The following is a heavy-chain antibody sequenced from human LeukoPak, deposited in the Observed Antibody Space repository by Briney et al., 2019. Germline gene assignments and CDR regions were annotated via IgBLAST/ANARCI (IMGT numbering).Heavy chain of an antibody. J-gene: IGHJ4*02. V-gene: IGHV3-74*01. D-gene: IGHD1-26*01. CDR3: ASAAGGATSFDY. CDR1: GFNFASNW. Sequence: GGSLRLSCAASGFNFASNWMHWVRQTPGKGLMWVSRINSGGSGTSYADSVEGRFTISRDNAKDTLYLQMNSLRAEDTAVYYCASAAGGATSFDYWGQGTLVTVSS. CDR2: INSGGSGT.